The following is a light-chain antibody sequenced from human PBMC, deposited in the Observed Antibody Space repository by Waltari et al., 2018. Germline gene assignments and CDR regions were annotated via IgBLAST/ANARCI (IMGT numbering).Light chain of an antibody. V-gene: IGKV3-15*01. CDR1: QSVTTN. Sequence: EIVMTQSPATLSVSPGERAIMSCRASQSVTTNLAWYQQKPGQPPRLLIYGASTRATDIPARCSGSGSGTEFTLTITSLQSEDFAVYYCHQYNDGPPFNFGQGTKLEIK. CDR2: GAS. J-gene: IGKJ2*01. CDR3: HQYNDGPPFN.